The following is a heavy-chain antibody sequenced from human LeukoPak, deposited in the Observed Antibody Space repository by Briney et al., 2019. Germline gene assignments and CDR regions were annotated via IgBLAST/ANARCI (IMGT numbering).Heavy chain of an antibody. CDR2: INPSGGST. V-gene: IGHV1-46*01. CDR1: GYTFTSYG. J-gene: IGHJ4*02. CDR3: ARISPIRGLRLGELSFLEEDY. Sequence: ASVKVSCKASGYTFTSYGISWVRQAPGQGLEWMGIINPSGGSTSYAQKFQGRVTMTRDTSTSTVYMELSSLRSEDTAVYYCARISPIRGLRLGELSFLEEDYWGQGTLVTVSS. D-gene: IGHD3-16*02.